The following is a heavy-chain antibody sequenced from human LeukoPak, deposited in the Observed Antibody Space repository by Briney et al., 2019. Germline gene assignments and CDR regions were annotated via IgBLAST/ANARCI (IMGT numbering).Heavy chain of an antibody. V-gene: IGHV1-3*01. J-gene: IGHJ4*02. Sequence: GASVKVSCKASGYTFTSYAMHWVRQAPGQWLEWMGWINAGNGNTKYSQKFQGRVTITRDTSASTAYMELSSLRSEDTAVYYCARRGGPYYYDSSGYWYYFDYWGQGTLVTVSS. D-gene: IGHD3-22*01. CDR1: GYTFTSYA. CDR2: INAGNGNT. CDR3: ARRGGPYYYDSSGYWYYFDY.